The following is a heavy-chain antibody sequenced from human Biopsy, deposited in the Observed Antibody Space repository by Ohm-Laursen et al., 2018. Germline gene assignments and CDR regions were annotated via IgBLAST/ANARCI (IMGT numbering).Heavy chain of an antibody. CDR2: ISWNSGSI. CDR3: ARSRGSSGIATIYYYGMDV. CDR1: GFTFAHYA. D-gene: IGHD3-10*01. V-gene: IGHV3-9*01. Sequence: SLRLSCAASGFTFAHYAMHWVRQVPGKGLEWVSGISWNSGSIGYADSVKGRFTISRDNAKNSLYLQMNSLRAEDTAAYYRARSRGSSGIATIYYYGMDVWGQGTTVTVSS. J-gene: IGHJ6*02.